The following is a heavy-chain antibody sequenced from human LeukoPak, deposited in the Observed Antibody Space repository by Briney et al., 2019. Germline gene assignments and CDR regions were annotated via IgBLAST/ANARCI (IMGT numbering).Heavy chain of an antibody. Sequence: GGSLRLSCAASGFTFSSYAMSWVRQAPGKGLEWVSAISGSGGSTYYADSVKGRFTISRDNSKNTLYPQMNSLRAEDTAVYYWAKGGLYCRSLDEFWGQGTLVNGSS. V-gene: IGHV3-23*01. D-gene: IGHD3-16*01. J-gene: IGHJ4*02. CDR3: AKGGLYCRSLDEF. CDR2: ISGSGGST. CDR1: GFTFSSYA.